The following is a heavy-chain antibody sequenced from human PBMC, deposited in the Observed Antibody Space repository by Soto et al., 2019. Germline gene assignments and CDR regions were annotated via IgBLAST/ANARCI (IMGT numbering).Heavy chain of an antibody. J-gene: IGHJ4*02. Sequence: SETLSLTCAVSGGTISSYYLTWIRQPAGKGLEWIGRIYTSGSTSYNPSLKSRVTMSVDTSKNQFSLKLSSVTAADTAVYYCAREAKIAASGASGFDYCGEGTLVTVSS. D-gene: IGHD6-6*01. CDR1: GGTISSYY. CDR3: AREAKIAASGASGFDY. V-gene: IGHV4-4*07. CDR2: IYTSGST.